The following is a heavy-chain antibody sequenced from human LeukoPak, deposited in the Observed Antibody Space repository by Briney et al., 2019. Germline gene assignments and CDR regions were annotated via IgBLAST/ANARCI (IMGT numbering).Heavy chain of an antibody. J-gene: IGHJ4*02. Sequence: PSETLSLTCTVSGGSISSYYWSWIRQPPGKGLEWIGYIYYSGSTNYNPSLKSRVTISVDTSKNQFSLKLSSVTAADTPVYYCARHRYSSGWYYFDYWGQGTLVTVSS. CDR3: ARHRYSSGWYYFDY. CDR2: IYYSGST. D-gene: IGHD6-19*01. V-gene: IGHV4-59*08. CDR1: GGSISSYY.